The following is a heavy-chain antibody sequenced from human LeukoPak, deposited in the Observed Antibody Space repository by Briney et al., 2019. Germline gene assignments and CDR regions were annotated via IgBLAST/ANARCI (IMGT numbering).Heavy chain of an antibody. CDR2: LSNSGIGI. J-gene: IGHJ5*01. Sequence: PGGSLRLSCVGSGFTFSNYGMSWVRQAPGKGLEWVSSLSNSGIGIYYADSVKGRFTISRDNSKNTLYVQMNSLRVEDTAVYYCAKLSLTNIMIRGNWFDSWGQGTLVTVSS. CDR3: AKLSLTNIMIRGNWFDS. CDR1: GFTFSNYG. V-gene: IGHV3-23*01. D-gene: IGHD3-16*01.